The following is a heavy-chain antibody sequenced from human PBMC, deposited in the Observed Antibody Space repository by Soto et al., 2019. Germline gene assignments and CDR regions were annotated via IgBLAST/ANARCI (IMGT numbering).Heavy chain of an antibody. V-gene: IGHV4-4*02. CDR1: GGYISSSNW. CDR2: IYHSGST. D-gene: IGHD3-3*01. Sequence: PAATMSLTCAVLGGYISSSNWLSWVRPPPGKWLEWIGEIYHSGSTNYNPSLKSRVTISVDKSKNQFSLKLSSVTAADTAVYYCARGVLEGLYRVFGAFDSWGHGTMVT. CDR3: ARGVLEGLYRVFGAFDS. J-gene: IGHJ3*02.